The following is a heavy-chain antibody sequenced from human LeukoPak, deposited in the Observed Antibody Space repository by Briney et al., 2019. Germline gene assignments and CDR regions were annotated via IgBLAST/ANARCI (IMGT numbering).Heavy chain of an antibody. J-gene: IGHJ6*02. CDR3: ARDSSEDWLLRLYYYYGMDV. CDR2: INPNSGGT. V-gene: IGHV1-2*02. CDR1: GYTFTGYY. D-gene: IGHD3-9*01. Sequence: GASVKVSRKASGYTFTGYYMHWVRQAPGQGLEWMGWINPNSGGTNYAQKFQGRVTMTRDTSISTAYMEPSRLRSDDTAVYYCARDSSEDWLLRLYYYYGMDVWGQGTTVTVSS.